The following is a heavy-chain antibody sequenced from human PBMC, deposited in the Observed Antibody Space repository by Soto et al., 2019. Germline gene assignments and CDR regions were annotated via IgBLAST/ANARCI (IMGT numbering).Heavy chain of an antibody. CDR3: ARGGHDSSGYNLSYNMDV. J-gene: IGHJ6*03. CDR2: INHSGST. V-gene: IGHV4-34*01. CDR1: GGSFSGYY. D-gene: IGHD3-22*01. Sequence: QVQLQQWGAGLLKPSETLSLTCAVYGGSFSGYYWDWIRQPPGKGLEWLGEINHSGSTNYNPSLKSRVTISVATSKNQFSLKLSSVTAADTAVYYCARGGHDSSGYNLSYNMDVWGKGTTVTVS.